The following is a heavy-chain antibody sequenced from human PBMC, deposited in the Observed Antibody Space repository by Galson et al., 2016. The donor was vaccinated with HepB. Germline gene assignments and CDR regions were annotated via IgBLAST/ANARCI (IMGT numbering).Heavy chain of an antibody. CDR2: IYLGGSDT. CDR3: ARAPSQYQLVDGRRHYYYYYGFEV. J-gene: IGHJ6*02. V-gene: IGHV5-51*01. D-gene: IGHD2-2*01. Sequence: QSGAEVKKPGESLKISCKGSGNSFTTNWIGWVRQMPGKGLEWMGIIYLGGSDTRYSPSFQGQAAISADKSISTAYLQWRSLKASDTAIYYCARAPSQYQLVDGRRHYYYYYGFEVWGQGTTVTVSS. CDR1: GNSFTTNW.